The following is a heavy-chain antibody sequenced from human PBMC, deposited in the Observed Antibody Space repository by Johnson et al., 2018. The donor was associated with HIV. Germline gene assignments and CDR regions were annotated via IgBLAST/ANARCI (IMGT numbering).Heavy chain of an antibody. CDR1: GFTFSDYY. CDR2: ISGSGGST. J-gene: IGHJ3*02. D-gene: IGHD3-3*01. Sequence: QVQLVESGGGLVKPGGSLRLSCAASGFTFSDYYMSWIRQAPGRGLEWVSYISGSGGSTYYADSVKGRFTISRDNSKNTLYLQMNSLRAEDTAVYYWAKSPRGYYDFWSGRGDAFDIWGQGTMVTVSS. V-gene: IGHV3-11*01. CDR3: AKSPRGYYDFWSGRGDAFDI.